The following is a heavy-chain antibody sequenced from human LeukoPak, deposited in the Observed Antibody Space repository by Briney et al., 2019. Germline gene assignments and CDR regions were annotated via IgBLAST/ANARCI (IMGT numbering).Heavy chain of an antibody. Sequence: ASVKISCKDSGYTFTSYDINWVRQATGQGLEWMGWMNPNRGNTGYAQKFQGRVTMTRNTCISTAYMDLSSLRSEDTAVYYCARGPRYCYDSSGYHRPKYFQHWGQGTLVTVSS. J-gene: IGHJ1*01. V-gene: IGHV1-8*01. CDR1: GYTFTSYD. CDR3: ARGPRYCYDSSGYHRPKYFQH. D-gene: IGHD3-22*01. CDR2: MNPNRGNT.